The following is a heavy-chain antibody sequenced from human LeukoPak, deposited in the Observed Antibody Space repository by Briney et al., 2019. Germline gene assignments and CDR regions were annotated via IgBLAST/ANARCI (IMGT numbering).Heavy chain of an antibody. Sequence: SETLSLTCTVSGGSISSGSYYWSWIRQPAGKGLEWIGRIYTSGTTNYNPSLESRVTISVDTSKNQFSLKLSSVTAADTAVYYCARDLSNVDAFDIWGQGTMVTVSS. CDR1: GGSISSGSYY. CDR2: IYTSGTT. V-gene: IGHV4-61*02. D-gene: IGHD2-8*01. CDR3: ARDLSNVDAFDI. J-gene: IGHJ3*02.